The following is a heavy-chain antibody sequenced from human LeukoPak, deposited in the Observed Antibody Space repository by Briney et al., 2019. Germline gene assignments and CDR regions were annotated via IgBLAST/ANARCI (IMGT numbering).Heavy chain of an antibody. J-gene: IGHJ3*02. D-gene: IGHD3-10*01. CDR2: IYYSGST. CDR3: ARAKAFYYGSGSFDAFDI. CDR1: GGSISSYY. V-gene: IGHV4-59*01. Sequence: PSETLSLTCTVSGGSISSYYWSWIRQPPGKGREWIGYIYYSGSTNYNPSLKSRVTISVDTSKNQFSLKLSSVTAADTAVYYCARAKAFYYGSGSFDAFDIWGQGTMVTVSS.